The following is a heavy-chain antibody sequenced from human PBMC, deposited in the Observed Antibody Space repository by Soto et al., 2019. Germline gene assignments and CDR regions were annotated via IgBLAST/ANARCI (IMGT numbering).Heavy chain of an antibody. CDR2: IYDSGST. J-gene: IGHJ4*02. V-gene: IGHV4-59*01. CDR3: ARGWGLVFHY. CDR1: GGSISSYY. Sequence: QVQLQESGPGLVKPSETLSLTCTVSGGSISSYYWSWIRQPPGKGLEWIGYIYDSGSTNHNPSLKSRVTMSLDTSKNQCSLKLRSVTAADTAVYYCARGWGLVFHYWGQGTLVTLSS. D-gene: IGHD2-21*02.